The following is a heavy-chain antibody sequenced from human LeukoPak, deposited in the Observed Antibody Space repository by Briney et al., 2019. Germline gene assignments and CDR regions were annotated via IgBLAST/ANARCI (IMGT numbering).Heavy chain of an antibody. CDR2: IRYDGSNK. CDR1: GFTFSSYG. V-gene: IGHV3-30*02. J-gene: IGHJ4*02. CDR3: ATVNRMHESSTSCPFDY. Sequence: GGSLRLSCAASGFTFSSYGMHWVRQAPGKGLEWVAFIRYDGSNKYYADPVKGRFTISRDNSKNTLYLQMNSLRAEDTAVYYCATVNRMHESSTSCPFDYWGQGTLVTVSS. D-gene: IGHD2-2*01.